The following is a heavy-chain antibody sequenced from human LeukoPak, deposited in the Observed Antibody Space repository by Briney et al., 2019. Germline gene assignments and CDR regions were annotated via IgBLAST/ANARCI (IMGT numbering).Heavy chain of an antibody. D-gene: IGHD1-26*01. J-gene: IGHJ3*02. CDR3: ARGRRVGATGRGDFDI. CDR1: GNTFTGYY. V-gene: IGHV1-2*06. CDR2: INPNSGGT. Sequence: ASVKVSCKASGNTFTGYYMHWVRQAPAQGLEWMGRINPNSGGTNYAQKCQGRVTMTSDTYISTAYVELSRLRSDDAAVYYCARGRRVGATGRGDFDIWGQGTMVTVS.